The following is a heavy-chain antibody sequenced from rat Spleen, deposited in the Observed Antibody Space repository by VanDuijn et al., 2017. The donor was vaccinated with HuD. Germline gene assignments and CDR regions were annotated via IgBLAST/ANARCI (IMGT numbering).Heavy chain of an antibody. Sequence: EVQLVESDGGLVQPGRSLKLSCAASGFTFSDYYMAWVRQAPTKGLEWVATINYDGSSTYYRDSVKGRFTISRDNAKSTLYLQTNSLRSEDTATYYCARTYYYDGYYYFDYWGQGVMVTVSS. J-gene: IGHJ2*01. CDR2: INYDGSST. D-gene: IGHD1-12*03. CDR3: ARTYYYDGYYYFDY. V-gene: IGHV5-29*01. CDR1: GFTFSDYY.